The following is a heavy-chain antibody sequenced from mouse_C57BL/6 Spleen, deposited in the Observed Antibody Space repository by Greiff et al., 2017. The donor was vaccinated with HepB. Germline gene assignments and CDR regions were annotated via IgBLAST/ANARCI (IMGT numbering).Heavy chain of an antibody. CDR3: ARTGYYFDY. J-gene: IGHJ2*01. D-gene: IGHD4-1*01. CDR1: GYAFSSSW. CDR2: IYPGDGDT. Sequence: QVQLQQSGPELVKPGASVKISCKASGYAFSSSWMNWVKQRPGKGLEWIGRIYPGDGDTNYNGKFKGKATLTADKSSSPAYMQRSSLTSEDSAVYFCARTGYYFDYWGQGTTLTVSS. V-gene: IGHV1-82*01.